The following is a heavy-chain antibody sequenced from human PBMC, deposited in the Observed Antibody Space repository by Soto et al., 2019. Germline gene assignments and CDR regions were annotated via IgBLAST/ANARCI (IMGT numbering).Heavy chain of an antibody. CDR2: VHSSGGT. J-gene: IGHJ4*02. D-gene: IGHD2-8*02. CDR1: HGSITSGDYF. Sequence: PAETLSLTCTVSHGSITSGDYFWTWIRQPQGRGLELIGSVHSSGGTYNGPSIKSRASISIGKSKNRFSLKLTSVNAGDTAGYFCASVVVCATRQTGSDHWGQGTLVTVSS. V-gene: IGHV4-39*01. CDR3: ASVVVCATRQTGSDH.